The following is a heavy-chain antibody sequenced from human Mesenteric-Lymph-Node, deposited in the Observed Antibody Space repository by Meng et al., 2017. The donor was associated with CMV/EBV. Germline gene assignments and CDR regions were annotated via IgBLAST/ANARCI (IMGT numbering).Heavy chain of an antibody. D-gene: IGHD3-22*01. CDR1: GGSSRSSSYY. CDR3: ARDGDYYDSSGYNPFDY. V-gene: IGHV4-39*07. CDR2: IYYSGST. Sequence: QLQLQESGPGLVKPSEPLSLTCTVCGGSSRSSSYYWGWIRQPPGKGLELIGSIYYSGSTYYNPSLKSRVTISVDTSKNQFSLKLSSVTAADTAVYYCARDGDYYDSSGYNPFDYWGQGTLVTVSS. J-gene: IGHJ4*02.